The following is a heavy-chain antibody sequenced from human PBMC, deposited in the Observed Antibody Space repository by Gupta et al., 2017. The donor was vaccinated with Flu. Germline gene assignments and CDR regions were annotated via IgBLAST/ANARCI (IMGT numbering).Heavy chain of an antibody. J-gene: IGHJ5*02. CDR3: THRGSVEPNHRWPHANNWFDP. V-gene: IGHV2-5*02. Sequence: QITLTESGPTLVKPTQTLTLTCTLSGFSLTTTGVAVGWVRQPPGKALEWLGIIFWDDTERYSPSLRSRLTIIEDTSKNQVVLRMSDMDPVDTGTYYCTHRGSVEPNHRWPHANNWFDPWGQGILVTVSS. D-gene: IGHD1-1*01. CDR2: IFWDDTE. CDR1: GFSLTTTGVA.